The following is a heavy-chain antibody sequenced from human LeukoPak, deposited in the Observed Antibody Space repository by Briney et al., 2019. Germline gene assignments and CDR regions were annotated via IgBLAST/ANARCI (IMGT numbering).Heavy chain of an antibody. J-gene: IGHJ4*02. Sequence: ASVTVSFTASGYTFTSYYMHWVRQAPGQGLEWMGIINPSGGSTSYAQKFQGRVTMTRDTSTSTVYMELSSLRSEDTAVYYCARESSYYDFWSGYSQYHFDYWGQGTLVTVSS. CDR2: INPSGGST. CDR3: ARESSYYDFWSGYSQYHFDY. V-gene: IGHV1-46*01. CDR1: GYTFTSYY. D-gene: IGHD3-3*01.